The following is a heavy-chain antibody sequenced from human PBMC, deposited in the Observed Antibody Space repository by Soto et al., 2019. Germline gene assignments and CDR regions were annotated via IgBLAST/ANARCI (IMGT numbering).Heavy chain of an antibody. D-gene: IGHD6-6*01. CDR2: ISGSGVST. CDR3: AKDRERIATRSIDY. V-gene: IGHV3-23*01. CDR1: GFTFSSYD. J-gene: IGHJ4*02. Sequence: EVQLLESGGGLVQPGGSLRLSCAASGFTFSSYDMSWVRQAPGKGLEWVSGISGSGVSTYYADSVKGRYTISRDNSKNTQYLQMNSLRAEDSAVYYCAKDRERIATRSIDYWGQGTLVTVSS.